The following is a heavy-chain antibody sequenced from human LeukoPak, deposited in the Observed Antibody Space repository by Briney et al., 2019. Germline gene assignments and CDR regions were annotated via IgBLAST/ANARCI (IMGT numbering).Heavy chain of an antibody. CDR3: ARVVVVDWFDP. J-gene: IGHJ5*02. V-gene: IGHV4-34*01. D-gene: IGHD3-22*01. CDR2: INHSGST. CDR1: GGSFSGYH. Sequence: SETLSLTCAVYGGSFSGYHWSWIRQPPGKGLEWIGEINHSGSTNYNPSLKSRVTISVDTSKNQFSLKLSSVTAADTAVYYCARVVVVDWFDPWGQGTLVTVSS.